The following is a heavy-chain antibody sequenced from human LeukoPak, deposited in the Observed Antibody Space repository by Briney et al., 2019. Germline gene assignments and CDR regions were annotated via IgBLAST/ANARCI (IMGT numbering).Heavy chain of an antibody. V-gene: IGHV3-48*02. J-gene: IGHJ4*02. CDR2: IDKSSSNI. Sequence: GGSLRLSCAVSGSTFTSYSMNWVRQAPGKGLEWVSYIDKSSSNIYYADSVKGRFIISRDNAKNSLYLQMNSLRDEDTAVYYCARESYWGSSAKGFDYWGQGTLVIVSS. D-gene: IGHD7-27*01. CDR1: GSTFTSYS. CDR3: ARESYWGSSAKGFDY.